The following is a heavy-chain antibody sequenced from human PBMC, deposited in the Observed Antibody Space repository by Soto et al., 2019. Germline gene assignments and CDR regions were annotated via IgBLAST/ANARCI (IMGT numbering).Heavy chain of an antibody. CDR1: GGSISSSSYY. CDR2: IFYSGST. D-gene: IGHD2-15*01. V-gene: IGHV4-39*01. Sequence: LSLTCTVSGGSISSSSYYWGWIRQPPGKGLEWIGSIFYSGSTYYNPSLKSRVTISVDTSKNQFSLKLSSVTAADTAVYYCARHLTYCSAGSCYSDFPYYGMDVWGQGT. CDR3: ARHLTYCSAGSCYSDFPYYGMDV. J-gene: IGHJ6*02.